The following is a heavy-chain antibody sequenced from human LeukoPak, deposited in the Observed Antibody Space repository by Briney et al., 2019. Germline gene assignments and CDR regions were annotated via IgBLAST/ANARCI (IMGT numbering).Heavy chain of an antibody. CDR1: GFSVSRNY. V-gene: IGHV3-66*01. CDR2: IYSGGST. CDR3: AREMWDSYGYVDY. J-gene: IGHJ4*02. D-gene: IGHD5-18*01. Sequence: GGSLRLSCAASGFSVSRNYMTWVRQAPGEGLEWVSLIYSGGSTYYADSVKGRFTISRDNSKNTLYLQMNSLRAEDTAVYYCAREMWDSYGYVDYWGQGTLVTVSS.